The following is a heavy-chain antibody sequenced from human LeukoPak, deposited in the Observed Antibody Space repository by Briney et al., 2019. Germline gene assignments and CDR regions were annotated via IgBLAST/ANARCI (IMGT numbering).Heavy chain of an antibody. D-gene: IGHD6-19*01. J-gene: IGHJ3*02. V-gene: IGHV3-53*01. CDR2: IYSGGST. CDR1: GFTVSSNY. Sequence: GGSLRLSCAASGFTVSSNYMSWVRQAPGKGLEWVSVIYSGGSTYYADSVKGRFTISRDNSKNTLYLQMNSLRAEDTAVYYCAKPLRRNRSSGWWGDAFDIWGQGTMVTVSS. CDR3: AKPLRRNRSSGWWGDAFDI.